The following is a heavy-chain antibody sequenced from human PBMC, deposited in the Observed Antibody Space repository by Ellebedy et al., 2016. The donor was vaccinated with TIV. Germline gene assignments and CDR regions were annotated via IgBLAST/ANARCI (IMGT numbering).Heavy chain of an antibody. Sequence: PGRSLRLSCAASGFSFSNYGIHWVRQAPGKGLEWVALIYGGVSTSYADSVKGRFTVSRDISKNTLYLQMNSLRAEDTAVYYCAREDYDSRGVFDYWGQGALVTVSS. J-gene: IGHJ4*02. CDR1: GFSFSNYG. D-gene: IGHD3-22*01. V-gene: IGHV3-66*01. CDR2: IYGGVST. CDR3: AREDYDSRGVFDY.